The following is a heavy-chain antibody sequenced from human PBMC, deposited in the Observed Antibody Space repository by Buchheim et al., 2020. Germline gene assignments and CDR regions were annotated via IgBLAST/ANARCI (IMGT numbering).Heavy chain of an antibody. Sequence: EVQLLESGGGLVQPGGSLRLSCAGSGFTFSSYAMSWVRQAPGKGLEWVSAISGSGGSTYYADSVKGRFTISRENSKNTLFLQMNSLRDEDTAVYFCAKVGYSDSWSWFDPWGQGTL. CDR2: ISGSGGST. CDR1: GFTFSSYA. D-gene: IGHD5-12*01. CDR3: AKVGYSDSWSWFDP. J-gene: IGHJ5*02. V-gene: IGHV3-23*01.